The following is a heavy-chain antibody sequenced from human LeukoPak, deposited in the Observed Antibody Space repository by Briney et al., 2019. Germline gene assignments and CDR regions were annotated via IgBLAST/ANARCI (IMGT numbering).Heavy chain of an antibody. V-gene: IGHV3-7*01. Sequence: GGSLRLSCAASGFTFSSYWMSWVRQAPGKGLEWVANIKQDGSEKYYVDSVKGRFTISRDNAKNSLYLQMNSLRAEDTAVYYCARDFPGDGYNYNWFDPWGQETLVTVSS. J-gene: IGHJ5*02. D-gene: IGHD5-24*01. CDR3: ARDFPGDGYNYNWFDP. CDR2: IKQDGSEK. CDR1: GFTFSSYW.